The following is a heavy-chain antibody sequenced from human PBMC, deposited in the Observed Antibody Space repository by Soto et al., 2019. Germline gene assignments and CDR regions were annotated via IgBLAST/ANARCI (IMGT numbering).Heavy chain of an antibody. CDR3: ARDYAVADNHGMGV. V-gene: IGHV1-18*04. D-gene: IGHD4-17*01. CDR1: GYTLLSYS. Sequence: QAQLVQSGSEVKRSGASVKVSCKASGYTLLSYSITWVRQAPGQGLEWIGWINSYTGNTNYEQKFQGRVTMATDSPTSTAYMELRGLRSDGSAIYYCARDYAVADNHGMGVWGQGTTVIVS. CDR2: INSYTGNT. J-gene: IGHJ6*02.